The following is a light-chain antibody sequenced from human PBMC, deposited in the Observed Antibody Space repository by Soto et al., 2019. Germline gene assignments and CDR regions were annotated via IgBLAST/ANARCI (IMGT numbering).Light chain of an antibody. Sequence: SYELTQPPSVSVSPGQTARITCSGDALPKQYAYWYQQKPGQAPVLVIYKDSERPSGITERFSGSSSGTTVTLTISGVQAEDEADYYCQSADSSGTYLFGGGTKVTVL. V-gene: IGLV3-25*03. J-gene: IGLJ2*01. CDR3: QSADSSGTYL. CDR1: ALPKQY. CDR2: KDS.